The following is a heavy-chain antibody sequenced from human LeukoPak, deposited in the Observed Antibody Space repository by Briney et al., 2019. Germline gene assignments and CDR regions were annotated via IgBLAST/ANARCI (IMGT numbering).Heavy chain of an antibody. CDR3: ARIWRGYSYGYFDY. D-gene: IGHD5-18*01. CDR2: IIPIFGTA. Sequence: SVKVSCKASGGTFSSYAISWVRQAPGQGLEWMGGIIPIFGTANYAQKFQGRVTITADESTSTAYMGLRSLRSDDTAVYYCARIWRGYSYGYFDYWGQGTLVTVSS. CDR1: GGTFSSYA. J-gene: IGHJ4*02. V-gene: IGHV1-69*13.